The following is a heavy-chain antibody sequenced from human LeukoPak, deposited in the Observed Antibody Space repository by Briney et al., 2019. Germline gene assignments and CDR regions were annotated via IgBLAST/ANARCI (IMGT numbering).Heavy chain of an antibody. CDR1: GFTFSSYG. V-gene: IGHV3-30*18. CDR3: AKDIELLRYFALGAFDI. D-gene: IGHD3-9*01. J-gene: IGHJ3*02. Sequence: GGALRLSFAAPGFTFSSYGMHWGRQAPGKGLEWGAVISYDGSNKYYADSVKGRFTISRDNSKNTLYLQMNSLRAEDTAVYYCAKDIELLRYFALGAFDIWGQGTMVTVSS. CDR2: ISYDGSNK.